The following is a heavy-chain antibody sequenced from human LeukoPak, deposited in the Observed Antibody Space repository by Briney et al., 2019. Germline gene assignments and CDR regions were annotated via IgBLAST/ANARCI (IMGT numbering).Heavy chain of an antibody. V-gene: IGHV1-18*01. CDR2: ISAYNGNT. Sequence: ASVKVSCKASGYTFTSYGISWVRQAPGQGLEWMGWISAYNGNTNYAQKLQGRVTMTSDTSTSTAYMELRSLRSDDTAVYYCARDPRSMIVMLTNYAARFDPWGQGTLVTVSS. D-gene: IGHD3-22*01. CDR3: ARDPRSMIVMLTNYAARFDP. CDR1: GYTFTSYG. J-gene: IGHJ5*02.